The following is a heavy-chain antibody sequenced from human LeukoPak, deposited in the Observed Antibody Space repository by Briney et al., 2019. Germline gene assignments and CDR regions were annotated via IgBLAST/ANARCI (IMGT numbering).Heavy chain of an antibody. V-gene: IGHV4-34*01. CDR3: ARDRISGYQTYYYYYGMDV. CDR1: GGSFSGYY. CDR2: INHSGST. Sequence: PSETLSLTCAVYGGSFSGYYWSWIRQPPGKGLEWIGEINHSGSTNYNPSLKSRVTISVDTSKNQFSLKLSSVTAADTAVYYCARDRISGYQTYYYYYGMDVWGQGATVTVSS. J-gene: IGHJ6*02. D-gene: IGHD3-22*01.